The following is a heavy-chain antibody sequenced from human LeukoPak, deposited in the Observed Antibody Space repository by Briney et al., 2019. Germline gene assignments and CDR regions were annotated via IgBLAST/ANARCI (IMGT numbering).Heavy chain of an antibody. Sequence: GGSLRLSCAGSGFTFSSYEMNWVRQGPGKGLEWVSNIRSSGSTRHYADSVKGRSTISRDNAKNSLYLQMNSLRAEDTAVYYCARHGAPDAFDIWGQGTMVTVSS. CDR3: ARHGAPDAFDI. D-gene: IGHD4-17*01. V-gene: IGHV3-48*03. J-gene: IGHJ3*02. CDR1: GFTFSSYE. CDR2: IRSSGSTR.